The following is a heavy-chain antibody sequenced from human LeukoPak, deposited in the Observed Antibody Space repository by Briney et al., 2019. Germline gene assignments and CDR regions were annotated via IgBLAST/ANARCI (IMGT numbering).Heavy chain of an antibody. J-gene: IGHJ5*02. CDR3: ARDRGIGPFDP. CDR1: GGSISSGGYY. Sequence: TLCLTCTVSGGSISSGGYYWSWIRQHPGKGLEWIGYIDYSGSTYYNPSLKSRVTISVDTSKNQFSLKLSSVTAADTAVYYCARDRGIGPFDPWGQGTLVTVSS. V-gene: IGHV4-31*03. CDR2: IDYSGST. D-gene: IGHD3-10*01.